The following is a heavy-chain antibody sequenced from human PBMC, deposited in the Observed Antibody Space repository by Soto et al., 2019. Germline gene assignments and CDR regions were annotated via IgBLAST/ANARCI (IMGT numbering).Heavy chain of an antibody. CDR3: ARGGSLYWYFDL. D-gene: IGHD1-26*01. V-gene: IGHV1-18*01. J-gene: IGHJ2*01. CDR1: GYTFTSYG. Sequence: GASVKVSCKASGYTFTSYGISWVRQAPGQGLEWMGWISADNGNTNYSQKLQGRVTMTRDTSASTAYMELSSLRSENTAVYYCARGGSLYWYFDLWGRGTLVTVSS. CDR2: ISADNGNT.